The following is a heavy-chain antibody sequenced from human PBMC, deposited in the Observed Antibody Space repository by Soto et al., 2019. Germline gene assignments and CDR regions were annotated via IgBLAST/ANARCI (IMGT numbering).Heavy chain of an antibody. CDR1: GYTFSSYS. CDR3: ARVGRQYYYDGFPVS. CDR2: ISAYNGNT. V-gene: IGHV1-18*04. Sequence: GASVKVSCKASGYTFSSYSIGWVRQAPGQGLEWVGWISAYNGNTNYAQKLQGRVTMTTDTSTSTAYMELRSLRPDDTAVYSCARVGRQYYYDGFPVSWGQGTLVTVSS. D-gene: IGHD3-22*01. J-gene: IGHJ5*02.